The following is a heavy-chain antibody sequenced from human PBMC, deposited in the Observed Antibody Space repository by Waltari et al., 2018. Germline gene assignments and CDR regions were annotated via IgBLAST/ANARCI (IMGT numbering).Heavy chain of an antibody. V-gene: IGHV1-69*12. D-gene: IGHD6-13*01. CDR1: GGTFSSYA. CDR3: AGCIAAAGTLYYYYYYMDV. Sequence: QVQLVQSGAEVKKPGSSVKVSCKASGGTFSSYAISWVRQAPGQGLEWMGGNIPIFGTANYAQKFQGRVTITADESTSTAYMEPSSLRSEDTAVYYCAGCIAAAGTLYYYYYYMDVWGKGTTVTISS. J-gene: IGHJ6*03. CDR2: NIPIFGTA.